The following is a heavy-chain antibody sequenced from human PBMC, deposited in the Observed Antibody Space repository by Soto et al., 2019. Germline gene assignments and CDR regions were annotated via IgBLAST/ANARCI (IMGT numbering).Heavy chain of an antibody. CDR3: ARRSLDTVSSMGYYYYMDV. D-gene: IGHD6-6*01. Sequence: GESLKISCKGSGYSFTNYWIGWVRQMPGKGLEWMGIIYPGDSDTRYSPSFQGQVSISADKSIHTAYLPWSSLKASDTAMYYCARRSLDTVSSMGYYYYMDVWGKGTTVTVSS. V-gene: IGHV5-51*01. J-gene: IGHJ6*03. CDR1: GYSFTNYW. CDR2: IYPGDSDT.